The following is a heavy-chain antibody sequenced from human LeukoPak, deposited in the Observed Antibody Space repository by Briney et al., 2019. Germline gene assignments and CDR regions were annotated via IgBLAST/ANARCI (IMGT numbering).Heavy chain of an antibody. Sequence: GGSLRLSCTASGFTFSSFTMAWVRQAPGKGLEWVSAILGAGSNTYYADSVKGRFTISRDNSRNTLYLQMSSLRAEDTAIYYCANALTGDHNGEFDYWGQGTLVTVSS. CDR1: GFTFSSFT. CDR2: ILGAGSNT. D-gene: IGHD4-17*01. CDR3: ANALTGDHNGEFDY. V-gene: IGHV3-23*01. J-gene: IGHJ4*02.